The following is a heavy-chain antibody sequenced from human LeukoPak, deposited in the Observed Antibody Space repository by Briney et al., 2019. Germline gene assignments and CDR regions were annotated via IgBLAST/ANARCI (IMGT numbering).Heavy chain of an antibody. J-gene: IGHJ4*02. CDR1: GFTFDDYA. CDR2: ISWNSGSI. Sequence: PGGSLRLSCAASGFTFDDYAMHWVRQAPGKGLEWVSGISWNSGSIGYADSVKGRFTISRDSAKNSLYLQMNSLRAEDTALYYGAKDRAQSWLKGPGYWGQGTLVTVSS. D-gene: IGHD5-12*01. CDR3: AKDRAQSWLKGPGY. V-gene: IGHV3-9*01.